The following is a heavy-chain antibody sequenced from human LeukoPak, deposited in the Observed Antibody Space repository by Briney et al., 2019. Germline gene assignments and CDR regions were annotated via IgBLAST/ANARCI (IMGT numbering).Heavy chain of an antibody. V-gene: IGHV1-2*04. D-gene: IGHD6-13*01. J-gene: IGHJ4*02. Sequence: ASVKVSCKASGYTFTGYYMHWVRQAPGQGLEWMGWINPNSGGTNYAQKFQGWVTMTRDTSISTAYMELSRLRSDDTAVYYCARDLDSSSRGYFDYWGQATLVTVSS. CDR1: GYTFTGYY. CDR2: INPNSGGT. CDR3: ARDLDSSSRGYFDY.